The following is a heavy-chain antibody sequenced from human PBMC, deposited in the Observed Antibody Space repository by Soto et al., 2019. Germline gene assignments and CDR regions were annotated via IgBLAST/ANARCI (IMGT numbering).Heavy chain of an antibody. CDR2: IKQDESEK. CDR3: ARDEGNSGYDLLDY. CDR1: GFNFRNYW. D-gene: IGHD5-12*01. V-gene: IGHV3-7*05. Sequence: GGSLRLSYEASGFNFRNYWMTWVRQAPGKGLEWVANIKQDESEKNYVDSVKGRFTISRDNAKNSLYLQMNSLRVEDTAVYYCARDEGNSGYDLLDYWGQGTLVTVSS. J-gene: IGHJ4*02.